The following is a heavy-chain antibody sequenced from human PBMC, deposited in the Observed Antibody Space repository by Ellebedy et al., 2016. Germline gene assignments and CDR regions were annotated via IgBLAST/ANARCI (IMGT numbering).Heavy chain of an antibody. CDR3: ARFPHESTVAPEPYWYFDL. J-gene: IGHJ2*01. D-gene: IGHD4-23*01. Sequence: SETLSLTXTVSGGSISSYYWSWIRQPPGKGLEWIGYIYYSGSTNYNPSLKSRVTISVDTSKNQFSLKLSSVTAADTAVYYCARFPHESTVAPEPYWYFDLWGRGTLVTVSS. CDR2: IYYSGST. CDR1: GGSISSYY. V-gene: IGHV4-59*01.